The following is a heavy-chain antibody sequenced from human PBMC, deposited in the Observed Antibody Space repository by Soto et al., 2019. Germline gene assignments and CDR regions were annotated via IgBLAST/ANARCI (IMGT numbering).Heavy chain of an antibody. J-gene: IGHJ5*01. CDR2: IKEDGSEK. V-gene: IGHV3-7*01. D-gene: IGHD1-26*01. CDR1: GFTFNNYW. CDR3: ARDRVRATTSWFDS. Sequence: GGSLRLSCAASGFTFNNYWMSWVRQAPGKGLEWVANIKEDGSEKYYVDSVKGRFTISRDNAKNSVFLQMTSLRAEDTAVYYCARDRVRATTSWFDSWGQGPLVTVSS.